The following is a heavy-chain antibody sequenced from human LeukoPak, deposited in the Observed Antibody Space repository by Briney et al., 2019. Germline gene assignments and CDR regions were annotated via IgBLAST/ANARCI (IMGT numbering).Heavy chain of an antibody. CDR3: ARGGYSSSSYWFDP. CDR1: GGTFGSYT. J-gene: IGHJ5*02. Sequence: SVKVSCKASGGTFGSYTISWVRQAPGQGLEWMGRIIPILGIANYAQKFQGRVTITADKSTSTAYMELSSLRSEDTAVYYCARGGYSSSSYWFDPWGQGTLVTVSS. CDR2: IIPILGIA. D-gene: IGHD6-6*01. V-gene: IGHV1-69*02.